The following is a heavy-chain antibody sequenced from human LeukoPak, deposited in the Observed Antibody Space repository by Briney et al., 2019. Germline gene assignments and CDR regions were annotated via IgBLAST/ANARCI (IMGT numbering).Heavy chain of an antibody. Sequence: GASVKVSCKTSGYTFTSYDINWVRQATGQGLEWMGWMNPNSGNTGYAQKFQGRVTMTRNTSISTAYMELSSLRSEDTAVYYCARGPNSSAYVDYWGQGTLVTVSS. CDR1: GYTFTSYD. J-gene: IGHJ4*02. CDR3: ARGPNSSAYVDY. V-gene: IGHV1-8*01. CDR2: MNPNSGNT. D-gene: IGHD1-1*01.